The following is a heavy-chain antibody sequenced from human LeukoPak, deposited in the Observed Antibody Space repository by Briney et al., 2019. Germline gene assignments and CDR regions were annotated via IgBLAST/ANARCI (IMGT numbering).Heavy chain of an antibody. CDR2: ISGSGGST. CDR3: AKDHQVGYCSSTSCYTRFGY. D-gene: IGHD2-2*02. CDR1: VFTFSSYA. V-gene: IGHV3-23*01. Sequence: PGGSLRLSCAASVFTFSSYAMSWVRQAPGKGLEWVSAISGSGGSTYYADSVKGRFTISRDNSKNTLYLQMNSLRAEDTAVYYCAKDHQVGYCSSTSCYTRFGYWGQGTLVTVSS. J-gene: IGHJ4*02.